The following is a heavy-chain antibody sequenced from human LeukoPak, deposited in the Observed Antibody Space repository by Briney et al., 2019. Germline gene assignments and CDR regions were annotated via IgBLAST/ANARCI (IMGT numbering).Heavy chain of an antibody. J-gene: IGHJ3*02. Sequence: GGSLRLSCAASGFTFSTYAMHWVRQAPGKGLEWVAVISEDGSNKYYADSGKGRFTISRDSSKNTLYLQMNRLRAEDTAVYYCARGLCGPYHQCPAAIDAFDIWGQGTMVTVSS. D-gene: IGHD1-14*01. CDR1: GFTFSTYA. CDR2: ISEDGSNK. CDR3: ARGLCGPYHQCPAAIDAFDI. V-gene: IGHV3-30-3*01.